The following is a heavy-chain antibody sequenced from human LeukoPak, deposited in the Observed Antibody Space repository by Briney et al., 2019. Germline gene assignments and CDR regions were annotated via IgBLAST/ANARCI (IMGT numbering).Heavy chain of an antibody. V-gene: IGHV4-34*01. J-gene: IGHJ4*02. D-gene: IGHD6-19*01. CDR2: INHSGRT. Sequence: SETLSLTCAVYGGSFSGYYWRWIRQPPGKGLEWIGEINHSGRTNYNPSLKSRVTISVDTSKNQFSLKLSSVTAAATAVYYCARGPAGRYSSGWYSYWGQGTLVTVSS. CDR3: ARGPAGRYSSGWYSY. CDR1: GGSFSGYY.